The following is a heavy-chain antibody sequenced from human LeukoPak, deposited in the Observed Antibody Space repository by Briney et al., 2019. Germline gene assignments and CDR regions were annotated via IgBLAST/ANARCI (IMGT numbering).Heavy chain of an antibody. CDR1: GGAISSGDYW. CDR3: ARLGGIAARPFDY. CDR2: NYYSVTT. Sequence: SQTLSLTCTVSGGAISSGDYWWSWLRQPPGKVLEWIGYNYYSVTTYYNPSPKSRVTISIDTSKNQFSLKLSSVTAADTAVYYCARLGGIAARPFDYGGQGTLVTVSS. D-gene: IGHD6-6*01. J-gene: IGHJ4*02. V-gene: IGHV4-30-4*01.